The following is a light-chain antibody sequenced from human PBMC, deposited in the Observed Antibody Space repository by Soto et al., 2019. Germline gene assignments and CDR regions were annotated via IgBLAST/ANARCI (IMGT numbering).Light chain of an antibody. Sequence: QSALTQPASVSGSPGQSITISCTGTSSDIGGYNYVSWYQQHPGKAPKLMIYGVSNRPSGVSGRFFGSKSGNTASLTISGLQPEYEADYYCNSYRSSIIPVVFGGGTQLTVL. CDR2: GVS. CDR1: SSDIGGYNY. J-gene: IGLJ2*01. CDR3: NSYRSSIIPVV. V-gene: IGLV2-14*01.